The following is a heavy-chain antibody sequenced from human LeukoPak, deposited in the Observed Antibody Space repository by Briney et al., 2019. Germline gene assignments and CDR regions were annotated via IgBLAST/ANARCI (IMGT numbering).Heavy chain of an antibody. CDR1: GYSFTSYW. J-gene: IGHJ4*02. CDR3: ARLYYYDSSGYYQFDY. CDR2: IYPGDSDT. Sequence: GESLKISCKGSGYSFTSYWNGWVRQMPGKGLEWMGIIYPGDSDTRYSPSFQGQVTISADKSISTAYLQWSSLKASDTAMYYCARLYYYDSSGYYQFDYWGQGTLVTVSS. V-gene: IGHV5-51*01. D-gene: IGHD3-22*01.